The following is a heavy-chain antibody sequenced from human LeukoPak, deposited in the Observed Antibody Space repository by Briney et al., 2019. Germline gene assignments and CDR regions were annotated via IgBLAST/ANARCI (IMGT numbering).Heavy chain of an antibody. CDR2: IDGSDGAS. CDR1: GFRFSSYV. V-gene: IGHV3-23*01. CDR3: GAQSGHDAFDI. J-gene: IGHJ3*02. D-gene: IGHD1-26*01. Sequence: GGSLRLSCAASGFRFSSYVMSWVRQAPGKGLEYVSSIDGSDGASYYADSVKGRFTISRDNSKNTLFLQMNSLRAEDTAVFYCGAQSGHDAFDIWGQGTMVTVSS.